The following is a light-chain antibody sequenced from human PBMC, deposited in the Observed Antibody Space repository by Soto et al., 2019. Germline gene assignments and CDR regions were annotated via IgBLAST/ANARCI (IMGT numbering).Light chain of an antibody. CDR1: QSINSE. Sequence: EIVMTQSPATLSLSPGERAALFCRASQSINSELAWYQQKPGKPPRLLIYGASTRATGVPARFTGSESGSEFTLTISGLQSEDFAVYYCQQGHNWPLTFGQGTRLEF. CDR2: GAS. V-gene: IGKV3-15*01. J-gene: IGKJ2*01. CDR3: QQGHNWPLT.